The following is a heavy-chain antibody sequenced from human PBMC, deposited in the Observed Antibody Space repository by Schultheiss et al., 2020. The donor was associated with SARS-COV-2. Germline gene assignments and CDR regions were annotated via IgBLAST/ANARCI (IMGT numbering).Heavy chain of an antibody. D-gene: IGHD2-2*01. V-gene: IGHV4-34*01. CDR1: GGSFSGYY. CDR3: ARGGEGVCSSTSCYPFDY. CDR2: INHSVST. J-gene: IGHJ4*02. Sequence: SETLSLTCAVYGGSFSGYYWSWIRQPPGKGLEWIGEINHSVSTNYNTSLKSRVTISVDTSKNQFSLKLSSVTAADTAVYYCARGGEGVCSSTSCYPFDYWGQGTLVTVSS.